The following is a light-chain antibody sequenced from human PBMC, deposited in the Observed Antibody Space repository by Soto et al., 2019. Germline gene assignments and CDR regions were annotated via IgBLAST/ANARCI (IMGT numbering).Light chain of an antibody. CDR2: AAS. V-gene: IGKV1-39*01. Sequence: DIQMTQSPSSLSASVGDTVTITCQASQDISHYLNWYQQKPGKAPKLLIYAASNLQSGVPSRFSGSGSGTDFTLTISSLQPEDFATYFCQQSYSTPPWTFGQGTKVDIK. CDR1: QDISHY. J-gene: IGKJ1*01. CDR3: QQSYSTPPWT.